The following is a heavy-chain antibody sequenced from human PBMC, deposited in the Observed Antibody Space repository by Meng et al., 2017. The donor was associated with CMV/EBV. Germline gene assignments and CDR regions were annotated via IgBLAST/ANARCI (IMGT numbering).Heavy chain of an antibody. CDR1: GGSFSGYY. Sequence: SETLSLTCAVYGGSFSGYYWSWIRQPPGKGLEWFGEINHSGSTNYNPSLKSRVTISVDTSKNQFSLKLSSVTAADTAVYYCARASVNIGYCSSTSCYLYYYYGMDVWGQGTTVTVSS. D-gene: IGHD2-2*01. J-gene: IGHJ6*02. CDR3: ARASVNIGYCSSTSCYLYYYYGMDV. CDR2: INHSGST. V-gene: IGHV4-34*01.